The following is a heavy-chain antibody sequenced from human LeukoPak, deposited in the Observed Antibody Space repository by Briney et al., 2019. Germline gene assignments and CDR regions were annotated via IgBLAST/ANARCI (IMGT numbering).Heavy chain of an antibody. CDR3: VRHGLGSSWFGFDY. Sequence: GESLKISCNASGXSFNNFWIGWMRQMPGKGLEWMGIIYPADSDPRYSPSFQGQVTISADTSISTAYLQWSSLKASDSAMYYCVRHGLGSSWFGFDYWGHGTLVTVSS. CDR2: IYPADSDP. V-gene: IGHV5-51*01. D-gene: IGHD6-13*01. CDR1: GXSFNNFW. J-gene: IGHJ4*01.